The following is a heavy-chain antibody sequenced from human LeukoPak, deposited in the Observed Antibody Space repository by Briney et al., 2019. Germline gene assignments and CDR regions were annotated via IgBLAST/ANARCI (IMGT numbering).Heavy chain of an antibody. J-gene: IGHJ2*01. CDR1: RFTFSSYA. CDR3: AKVLDSSRYWYFDL. V-gene: IGHV3-23*01. D-gene: IGHD6-6*01. CDR2: ISGSGAYT. Sequence: GGSLRLSCAASRFTFSSYAMTWVRQAPGKGLEWVSAISGSGAYTYHEDSVKGRFTISRDNSKNTLYLQMNSLRAEDTAVYYCAKVLDSSRYWYFDLWGRGTLVTVSS.